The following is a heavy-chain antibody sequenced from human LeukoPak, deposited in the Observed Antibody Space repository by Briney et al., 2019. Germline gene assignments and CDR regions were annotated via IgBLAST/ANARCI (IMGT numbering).Heavy chain of an antibody. D-gene: IGHD3-3*01. CDR2: INHSGST. V-gene: IGHV4-34*01. J-gene: IGHJ4*02. Sequence: PSETLSLTCAVYGGSFSGYYWSWIRQPPGKGLEWIGEINHSGSTNYNPSLKSRVTISVDTPKNQFSLKLSSVTAADTAVYYCARGGMTIFGVVIGRAFDYWGQGTLVTVSS. CDR3: ARGGMTIFGVVIGRAFDY. CDR1: GGSFSGYY.